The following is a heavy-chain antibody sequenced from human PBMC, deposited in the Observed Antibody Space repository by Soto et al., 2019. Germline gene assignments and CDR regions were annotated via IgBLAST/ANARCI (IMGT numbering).Heavy chain of an antibody. CDR3: ARDQILYGGNSFDS. V-gene: IGHV3-33*01. D-gene: IGHD2-15*01. CDR1: GFTLSSYG. Sequence: QVQLVESGGGVVQPGRSLRLSCAASGFTLSSYGMHWVRQAPGKGLEWVAVIWHDDKYYVNSVKGRFTISRDNSKNTLYLQMSSLRAEDTAVYYCARDQILYGGNSFDSWVQGTLVTVSS. CDR2: IWHDDK. J-gene: IGHJ4*02.